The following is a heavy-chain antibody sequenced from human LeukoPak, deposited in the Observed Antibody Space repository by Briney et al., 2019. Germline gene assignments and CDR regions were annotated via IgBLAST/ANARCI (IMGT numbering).Heavy chain of an antibody. Sequence: PGGSLRLSCAVSGFTFSGSAMHWVRQASGKGLEWVGRIRSKANSYATAYAASVKGRFTISRDDSKNTAYLQMNSLKTEDTAVYYCTSRGYGGPLGGLDPWGQGTLVTVSS. J-gene: IGHJ5*02. D-gene: IGHD4-23*01. CDR3: TSRGYGGPLGGLDP. CDR2: IRSKANSYAT. CDR1: GFTFSGSA. V-gene: IGHV3-73*01.